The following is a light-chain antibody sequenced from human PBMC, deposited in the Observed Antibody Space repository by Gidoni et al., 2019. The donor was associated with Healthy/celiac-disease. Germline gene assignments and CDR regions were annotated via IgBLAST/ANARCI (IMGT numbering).Light chain of an antibody. CDR3: QAWDSSTASGHVV. V-gene: IGLV3-1*01. CDR2: QDS. Sequence: SYELTQPPSVSVSPGQTASITCSGDKLGDNYACWYQQKPGQSPVLVIYQDSKRPSGIPERFSGSNSGNTATLTISGTQAMDEADYYCQAWDSSTASGHVVFGGGTKLTVL. J-gene: IGLJ2*01. CDR1: KLGDNY.